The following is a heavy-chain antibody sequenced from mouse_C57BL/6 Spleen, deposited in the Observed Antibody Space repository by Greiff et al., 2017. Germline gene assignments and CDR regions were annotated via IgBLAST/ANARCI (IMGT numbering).Heavy chain of an antibody. V-gene: IGHV5-4*03. Sequence: EVMLVESGGGLVKPGGSLKLSCAASGFTFSSYAMSWVRQTPEKRLEWVATISDGGSYTYYPDNVKGRFTISRDNAKNNLYLQMSHLKSEDTAMYYCARGGTTVEATGYFDYWGKGTTLTVAS. J-gene: IGHJ2*01. CDR3: ARGGTTVEATGYFDY. D-gene: IGHD1-1*01. CDR1: GFTFSSYA. CDR2: ISDGGSYT.